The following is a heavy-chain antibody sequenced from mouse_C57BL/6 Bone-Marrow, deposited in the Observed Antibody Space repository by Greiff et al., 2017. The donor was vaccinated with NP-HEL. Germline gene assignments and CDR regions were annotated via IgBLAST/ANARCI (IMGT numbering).Heavy chain of an antibody. J-gene: IGHJ1*03. CDR2: INPNNGGT. V-gene: IGHV1-18*01. Sequence: VQLQQPGAELVKPGASVKMSCKASGYTFTSYWITWVKQSHGKSLEWIGDINPNNGGTIYNQKFKGKATLTVDKSSSTAYMELRSLTSEDTAVYYCARAYWYFDVWGTGTTVTVSS. CDR3: ARAYWYFDV. CDR1: GYTFTSYW.